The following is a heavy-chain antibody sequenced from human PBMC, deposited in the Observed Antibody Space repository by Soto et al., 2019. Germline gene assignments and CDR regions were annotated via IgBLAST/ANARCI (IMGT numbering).Heavy chain of an antibody. V-gene: IGHV1-2*02. Sequence: ASVKVSCKASGYTFTSYYIHWVRQAPGEGVEWMGWINPITGCTNYAPKFQGRVTMTRDTSITTAYMELSRLRSDDTAVYYCARNYYDSSDRDYLDYWGQGTPVTVSS. CDR3: ARNYYDSSDRDYLDY. J-gene: IGHJ4*02. CDR2: INPITGCT. CDR1: GYTFTSYY. D-gene: IGHD3-22*01.